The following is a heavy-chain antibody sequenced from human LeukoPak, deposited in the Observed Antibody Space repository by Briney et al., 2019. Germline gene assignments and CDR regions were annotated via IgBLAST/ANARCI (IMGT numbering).Heavy chain of an antibody. D-gene: IGHD6-6*01. CDR3: ARAAYSSSPDY. J-gene: IGHJ4*02. CDR2: IERDGSST. V-gene: IGHV3-74*01. CDR1: GFTFTNYW. Sequence: GGSLRLSCAASGFTFTNYWMLWVSQAPGKGLVWVSRIERDGSSTRYADPVKGRFFMSRDNAKNTVDLQMNSLRAEDTGVYYCARAAYSSSPDYWGQGALVTVSS.